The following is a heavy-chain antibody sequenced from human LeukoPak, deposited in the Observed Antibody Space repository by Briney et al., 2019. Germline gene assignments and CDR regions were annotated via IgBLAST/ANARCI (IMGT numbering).Heavy chain of an antibody. J-gene: IGHJ4*02. V-gene: IGHV3-48*03. Sequence: GGSLRLSCAASGFTFSSYEMNWVRQAPGKGLEWVSYISSSGSTIYYADSVKGRFTISRDNAKNSLYLQMNSLRAEDTAVYYCARGASSSRIGFYWGQGTLVTVSS. CDR2: ISSSGSTI. CDR1: GFTFSSYE. D-gene: IGHD6-13*01. CDR3: ARGASSSRIGFY.